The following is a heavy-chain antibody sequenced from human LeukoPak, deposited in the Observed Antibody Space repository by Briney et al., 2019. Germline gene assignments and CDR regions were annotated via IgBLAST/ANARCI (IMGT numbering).Heavy chain of an antibody. V-gene: IGHV3-48*03. J-gene: IGHJ4*02. Sequence: GGSLRLSCAASGFTFSSYEMNWVRQAPGKELEWVSYISSSGSTIYYADSVKGRFTISRDNAKNSLYLQMNSLRAEDTAVYYCARASTIFGVVNPAFDYWGQGTLVTVSS. CDR3: ARASTIFGVVNPAFDY. D-gene: IGHD3-3*01. CDR1: GFTFSSYE. CDR2: ISSSGSTI.